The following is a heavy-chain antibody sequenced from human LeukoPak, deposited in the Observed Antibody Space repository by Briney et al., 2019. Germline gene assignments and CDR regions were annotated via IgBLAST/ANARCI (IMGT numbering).Heavy chain of an antibody. CDR3: ASNEGATRWYFDL. V-gene: IGHV4-39*07. J-gene: IGHJ2*01. CDR1: GGSISRSSYY. CDR2: IYYSGST. D-gene: IGHD1-26*01. Sequence: SETLSLTCTVSGGSISRSSYYWGWIRQPRGKGLEWIGSIYYSGSTYYNSSLESRVAISVDTSRTQFSLKLNSVTAADTAVYYCASNEGATRWYFDLWGRGTLVTVSS.